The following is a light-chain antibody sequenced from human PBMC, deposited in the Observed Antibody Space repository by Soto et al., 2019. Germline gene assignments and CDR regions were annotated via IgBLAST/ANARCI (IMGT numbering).Light chain of an antibody. CDR1: QSINTW. J-gene: IGKJ1*01. CDR2: KAS. CDR3: QQYNTYPWT. V-gene: IGKV1-5*03. Sequence: DIQMTQSPSTLSASVGDRVTITCRASQSINTWLAWYRQKPGKAPNLLIYKASSLESGDPSRFSGSGSGTEFTLTISSLQPDDLATYYCQQYNTYPWTCGQGTKVEIK.